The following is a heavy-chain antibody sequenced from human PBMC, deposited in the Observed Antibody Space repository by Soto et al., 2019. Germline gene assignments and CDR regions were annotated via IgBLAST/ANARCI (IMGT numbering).Heavy chain of an antibody. J-gene: IGHJ6*02. D-gene: IGHD5-18*01. V-gene: IGHV3-23*01. CDR3: AREEIQLWLRYYYYYGMDV. Sequence: GGSLRLACAASTLSFRNFGLTGVCQIAGKEMEWVSTIGTGGDTYYAESVKGRVTISRDDLKTTMYLQMNSLRADDAAVYYCAREEIQLWLRYYYYYGMDVWGQGTTVTVSS. CDR1: TLSFRNFG. CDR2: IGTGGDT.